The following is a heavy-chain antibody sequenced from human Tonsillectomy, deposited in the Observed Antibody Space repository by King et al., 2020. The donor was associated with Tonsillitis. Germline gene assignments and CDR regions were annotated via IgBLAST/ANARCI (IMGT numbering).Heavy chain of an antibody. D-gene: IGHD3-3*01. Sequence: VQLVESGGGLVRPGGSLRLSCAASGFTFSSYSMNWVRQAPGKGLEWVSSISSSSSYIYYADSVKGRFTISRDNAKNSLYLQMNSLRAEDTAVYYCARAGHYDFWSGYFGDYYYYYMDVWGEGTTVTVSS. J-gene: IGHJ6*03. V-gene: IGHV3-21*01. CDR2: ISSSSSYI. CDR1: GFTFSSYS. CDR3: ARAGHYDFWSGYFGDYYYYYMDV.